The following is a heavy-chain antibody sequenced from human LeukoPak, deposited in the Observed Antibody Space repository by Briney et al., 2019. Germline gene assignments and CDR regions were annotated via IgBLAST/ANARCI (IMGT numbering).Heavy chain of an antibody. CDR3: ARHPGTSGYQYWYFDL. J-gene: IGHJ2*01. CDR2: INHSGSP. D-gene: IGHD5-12*01. V-gene: IGHV4-34*01. CDR1: GGSFSGYY. Sequence: PSETLSLTCAVYGGSFSGYYWSWIRQPPGKGLEWIGEINHSGSPNYNPSLKSRVTISVDTSKNQFSLKLSSVTAADTAVYYCARHPGTSGYQYWYFDLWGRGTLVTVSS.